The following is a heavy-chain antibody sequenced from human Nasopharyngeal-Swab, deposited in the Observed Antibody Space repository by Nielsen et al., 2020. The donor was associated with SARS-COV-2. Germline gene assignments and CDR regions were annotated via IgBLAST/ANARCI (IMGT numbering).Heavy chain of an antibody. V-gene: IGHV4-30-4*08. D-gene: IGHD3-9*01. J-gene: IGHJ5*02. CDR1: GVFISRGGAY. Sequence: SQTLSLTCAVSGVFISRGGAYWSWLRQPPGKGLACICYIYYSGDTDYNPALQSRVSISADTSRNQFSLKLTSVTAADTAVYYCARTLYDIVTDQYEGYDTWGPGILVTVSS. CDR2: IYYSGDT. CDR3: ARTLYDIVTDQYEGYDT.